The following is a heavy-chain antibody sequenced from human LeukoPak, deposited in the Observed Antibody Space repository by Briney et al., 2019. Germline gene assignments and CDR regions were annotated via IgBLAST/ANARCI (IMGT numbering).Heavy chain of an antibody. V-gene: IGHV3-7*01. Sequence: GGSLRLSCVAAGFTFSSFWMSWVRQAPGKGLEWVANIKEDGSEKYYVDSVKGRFTISRDNAKSSLYLQMNSLRAEDTAVYYCARDLSLSPTIGGQGTLVTVSS. CDR2: IKEDGSEK. J-gene: IGHJ4*02. CDR3: ARDLSLSPTI. CDR1: GFTFSSFW. D-gene: IGHD4/OR15-4a*01.